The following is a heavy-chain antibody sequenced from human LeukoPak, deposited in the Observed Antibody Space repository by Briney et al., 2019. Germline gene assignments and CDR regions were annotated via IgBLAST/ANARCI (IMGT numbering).Heavy chain of an antibody. CDR3: AKDATYYYDSSGYYANFES. V-gene: IGHV3-23*01. CDR2: LSGRGGRT. J-gene: IGHJ4*02. D-gene: IGHD3-22*01. CDR1: GFTFSNYA. Sequence: TGGSLRLSCAASGFTFSNYAMSWVRQAPGKGGKWVSALSGRGGRTFYEDSVKGRFNISRDNDKNMVDLQRERERAEDTAVYFCAKDATYYYDSSGYYANFESWGQGTLVTVSS.